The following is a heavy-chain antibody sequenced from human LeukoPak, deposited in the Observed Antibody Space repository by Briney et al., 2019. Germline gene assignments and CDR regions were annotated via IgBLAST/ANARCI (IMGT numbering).Heavy chain of an antibody. CDR1: GGSFSGYY. J-gene: IGHJ5*02. V-gene: IGHV4-34*01. CDR3: ARGLERRFNWFDP. CDR2: INHSGST. D-gene: IGHD1-1*01. Sequence: SETQSLTCAVYGGSFSGYYWSWIRQPPGKGLEWIGEINHSGSTNYNPSLKSRVTISVDTSKNQFSLKLSSVTAADTAVYYCARGLERRFNWFDPWGQGTLVTVSS.